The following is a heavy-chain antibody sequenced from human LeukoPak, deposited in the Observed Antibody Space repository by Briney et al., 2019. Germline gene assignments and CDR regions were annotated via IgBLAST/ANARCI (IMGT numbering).Heavy chain of an antibody. Sequence: GGSLRLSCAASGFAFSCYGMPWVPRAPGRGLGWVAALFYDGTNKYYADSVKGRFTISSDNSKNTLYLQMNSLRAEDTAVYYCARGYVNYYYGMDVWGKGTTVTVSS. CDR3: ARGYVNYYYGMDV. CDR1: GFAFSCYG. CDR2: LFYDGTNK. V-gene: IGHV3-33*01. J-gene: IGHJ6*04. D-gene: IGHD5-12*01.